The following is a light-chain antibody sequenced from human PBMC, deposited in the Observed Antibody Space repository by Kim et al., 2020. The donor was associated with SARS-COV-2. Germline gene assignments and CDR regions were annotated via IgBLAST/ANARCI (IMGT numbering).Light chain of an antibody. Sequence: SYELTQPPSVSVAPGKTARITCGGNNIGSKSVHWYQQKPGQAPVLVIYYDSDWPSGIPERFSGSNSGNTATLTISRVEAGDEADYYCQVWGSSSDHWVFGGGTQLTVL. CDR3: QVWGSSSDHWV. CDR1: NIGSKS. V-gene: IGLV3-21*04. CDR2: YDS. J-gene: IGLJ3*02.